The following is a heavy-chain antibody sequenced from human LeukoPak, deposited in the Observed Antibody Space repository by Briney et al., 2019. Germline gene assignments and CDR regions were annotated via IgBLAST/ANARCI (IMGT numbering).Heavy chain of an antibody. CDR3: ARERDDDPFDI. J-gene: IGHJ3*02. V-gene: IGHV1-3*01. Sequence: ASVKVSCKASGYTFTSYDINWVRQATGQGLEWMGWISAGSGNTKYSQTFQDRLTLTRDTAASTVYMDLSSLRPEDTAVYFCARERDDDPFDIWGQGTLVIVSS. CDR2: ISAGSGNT. CDR1: GYTFTSYD. D-gene: IGHD1-1*01.